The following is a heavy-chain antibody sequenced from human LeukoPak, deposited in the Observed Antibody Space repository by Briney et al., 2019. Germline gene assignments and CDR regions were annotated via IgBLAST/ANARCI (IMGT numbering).Heavy chain of an antibody. CDR1: GGSISSSSYY. Sequence: SETLSLTCTVSGGSISSSSYYWDWIRQPPGKGLEWIGTVFYRGTAYYNPSLKSRLTISVDTSKNQFSLKLSSVTAADTAVYYCARSSLDDYGDYGLPDYWGQGTLVTVSS. CDR3: ARSSLDDYGDYGLPDY. CDR2: VFYRGTA. D-gene: IGHD4-17*01. V-gene: IGHV4-39*01. J-gene: IGHJ4*02.